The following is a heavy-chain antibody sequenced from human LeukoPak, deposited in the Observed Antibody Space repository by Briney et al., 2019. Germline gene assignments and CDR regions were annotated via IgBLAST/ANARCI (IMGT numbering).Heavy chain of an antibody. CDR2: ISWNSGSI. CDR3: AKGLVGSSIADFFDY. J-gene: IGHJ4*02. CDR1: GFTFDDYA. V-gene: IGHV3-9*03. Sequence: GGSLRLSCAASGFTFDDYAMHWVRQAPGKGLEWVSGISWNSGSIGYADSVKGRFTISRDNAKNSLYLQMNSLRGEDMALYYCAKGLVGSSIADFFDYWGQGTLVTVSS. D-gene: IGHD6-6*01.